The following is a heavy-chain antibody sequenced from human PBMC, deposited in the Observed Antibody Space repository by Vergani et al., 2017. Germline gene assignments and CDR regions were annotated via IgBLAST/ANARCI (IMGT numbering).Heavy chain of an antibody. CDR2: IIPILGIA. CDR1: GYTFTGYY. CDR3: ARDGVVVTALYYFDY. J-gene: IGHJ4*02. Sequence: QVQLVQSGAEVKKPGASVKVSCKASGYTFTGYYMHWVRQAPGQGLEWMGRIIPILGIANYAQKFQGRVTITADKSTSTAYMELSSLRSEDTAVYYCARDGVVVTALYYFDYWGQGTLVTVSS. V-gene: IGHV1-69*09. D-gene: IGHD2-21*02.